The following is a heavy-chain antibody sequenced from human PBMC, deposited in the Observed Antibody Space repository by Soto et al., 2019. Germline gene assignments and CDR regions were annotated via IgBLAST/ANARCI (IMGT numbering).Heavy chain of an antibody. Sequence: RGSLRLSCAASGFTFSSYSMNWVRQAPGKGLEWVSSISSSSSYIYYADSVKGRFTISRDNAKNSLYLQMNSLRAEDTAVYYCARDRWELLGLKDAFDIWGQGTMVTVSS. CDR1: GFTFSSYS. J-gene: IGHJ3*02. V-gene: IGHV3-21*01. D-gene: IGHD1-26*01. CDR3: ARDRWELLGLKDAFDI. CDR2: ISSSSSYI.